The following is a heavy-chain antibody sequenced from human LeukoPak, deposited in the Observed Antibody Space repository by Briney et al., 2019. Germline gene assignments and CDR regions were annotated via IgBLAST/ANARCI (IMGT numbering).Heavy chain of an antibody. D-gene: IGHD6-19*01. V-gene: IGHV4-59*08. CDR2: IYDSGRT. CDR3: ARQGGGWSFDY. J-gene: IGHJ4*02. Sequence: SETLSLTCSVSGAPISSYYWSWLRQPPGKGLEWIAYIYDSGRTNYNPSLKSRVTTAVDTSKNQFSLMLSSVTAADTAVYFCARQGGGWSFDYWGQGDLVTVSS. CDR1: GAPISSYY.